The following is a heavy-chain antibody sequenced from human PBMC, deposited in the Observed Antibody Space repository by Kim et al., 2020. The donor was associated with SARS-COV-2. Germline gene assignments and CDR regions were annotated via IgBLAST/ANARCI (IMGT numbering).Heavy chain of an antibody. Sequence: GGSLRLSCAASGFTFSSYDMHWVRQATGKGLEWVSAIGTAGDTYYPGSVKGRFTISRENAKNSLYLQMNSLRAGDTAVYYCARDGSGYRGGHGMDVWGQGAAVTVSS. J-gene: IGHJ6*02. V-gene: IGHV3-13*01. CDR2: IGTAGDT. CDR1: GFTFSSYD. CDR3: ARDGSGYRGGHGMDV. D-gene: IGHD5-12*01.